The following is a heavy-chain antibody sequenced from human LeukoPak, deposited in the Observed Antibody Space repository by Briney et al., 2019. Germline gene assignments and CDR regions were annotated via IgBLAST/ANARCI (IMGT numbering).Heavy chain of an antibody. CDR2: IGSSSNTI. CDR3: ARVPTVLAAAGTRYYYYYYGMDV. Sequence: GGSLRLSCAASGFTFSSYEMNWVRQAPGKGLEWVSYIGSSSNTIYYADSVKGRFTISRDNAKNSLYLQMNSLRAEDTAVYYCARVPTVLAAAGTRYYYYYYGMDVWGQGTTVTVSS. D-gene: IGHD6-13*01. J-gene: IGHJ6*02. V-gene: IGHV3-48*03. CDR1: GFTFSSYE.